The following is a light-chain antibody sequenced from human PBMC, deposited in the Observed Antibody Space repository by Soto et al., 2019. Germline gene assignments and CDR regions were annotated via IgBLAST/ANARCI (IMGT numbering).Light chain of an antibody. CDR3: SSYTSSNDYV. CDR2: DVS. CDR1: SSDVGGYNY. Sequence: QSALTQPASVSGSPGQSITISCTGTSSDVGGYNYVSWYQQHPGKAPKLMIYDVSNRPSGVSNRFSGSKSGNTASLTISGLQAEDEADYYCSSYTSSNDYVFGTGTKVTVL. J-gene: IGLJ1*01. V-gene: IGLV2-14*01.